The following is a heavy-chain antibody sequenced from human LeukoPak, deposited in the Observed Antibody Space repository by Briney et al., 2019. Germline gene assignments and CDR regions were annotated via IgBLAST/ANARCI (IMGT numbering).Heavy chain of an antibody. CDR3: VRAVHHNFYSDSSGYYGDAFDV. Sequence: GGSLRLSCAASGFSIRTYYMSWVRQLPGKGLEWVSVIYSGGTIRYADSVKGRFTFSRDNFKDTLNLQMNSLRADDTAVYYCVRAVHHNFYSDSSGYYGDAFDVWGQGTVVTVSS. J-gene: IGHJ3*01. CDR2: IYSGGTI. D-gene: IGHD3-22*01. CDR1: GFSIRTYY. V-gene: IGHV3-53*01.